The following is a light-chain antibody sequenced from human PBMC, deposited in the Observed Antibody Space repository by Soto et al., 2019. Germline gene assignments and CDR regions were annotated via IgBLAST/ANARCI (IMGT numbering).Light chain of an antibody. CDR1: SSDIGGYNY. J-gene: IGLJ2*01. V-gene: IGLV2-14*03. CDR2: DVS. Sequence: QSALTQPASVSGSPGQSITISCTGTSSDIGGYNYVSWYQQHPGKAPQLMIYDVSNRPSGLSNRFSGSKSGNTASLTISGLQAEDAADYYCSSYTPSSTVVCGGGTQVTVL. CDR3: SSYTPSSTVV.